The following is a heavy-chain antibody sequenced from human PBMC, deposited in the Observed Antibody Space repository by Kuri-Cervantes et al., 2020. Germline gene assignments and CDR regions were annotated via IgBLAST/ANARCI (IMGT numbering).Heavy chain of an antibody. D-gene: IGHD3-10*01. CDR2: INHSGNS. Sequence: SETLSLTCVVDAGSFSAYYWSWIRQPPGKGLEWIGEINHSGNSNYNPSLKSRVTISVDTSKNQFSLKLSSVTAADTAVYYCAGGRPVASGATSNYFQHWGQGTLVTVSS. V-gene: IGHV4-34*01. CDR1: AGSFSAYY. J-gene: IGHJ1*01. CDR3: AGGRPVASGATSNYFQH.